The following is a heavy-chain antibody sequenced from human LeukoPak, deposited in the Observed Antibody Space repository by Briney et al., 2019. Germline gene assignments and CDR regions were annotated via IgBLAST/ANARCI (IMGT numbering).Heavy chain of an antibody. Sequence: PGGSLRLSCAASGFTFGSYVMSWVRQAPGKGLEWVSLISGPGGSTYYTDSVKGRFTISRDNSKSTLYLQMNSLRAEDTAVYYCARSVGYCSDGTCYSDTWGQGTLVTVSS. CDR1: GFTFGSYV. CDR3: ARSVGYCSDGTCYSDT. J-gene: IGHJ5*02. D-gene: IGHD2-15*01. V-gene: IGHV3-23*01. CDR2: ISGPGGST.